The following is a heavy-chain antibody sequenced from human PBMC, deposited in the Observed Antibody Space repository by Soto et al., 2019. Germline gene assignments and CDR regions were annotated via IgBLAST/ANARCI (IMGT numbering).Heavy chain of an antibody. CDR2: IYYSGST. Sequence: PSETLSLTCTVSGGSISSSSYYWGWIRQPPGKGLEWIGSIYYSGSTYYNPSLESRVTISVDTSKNQFSLKLSSVTAADTAVYYCARVGHYHILTGPDYWGQGTLVTVSS. V-gene: IGHV4-39*07. J-gene: IGHJ4*02. CDR3: ARVGHYHILTGPDY. D-gene: IGHD3-9*01. CDR1: GGSISSSSYY.